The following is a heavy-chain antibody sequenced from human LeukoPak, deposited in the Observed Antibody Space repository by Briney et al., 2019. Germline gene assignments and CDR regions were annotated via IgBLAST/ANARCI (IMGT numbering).Heavy chain of an antibody. J-gene: IGHJ4*02. Sequence: GGSLRLSCAASGFTFDDYAMHWVRQAPGKGLEWVSGISWNSGSIGYADSVKGRFTISRDNAKNSLYLQMNSLRAEDTAVYYCARARSGYLLYYFDYWGQGTLVTVSS. V-gene: IGHV3-9*01. D-gene: IGHD3-3*01. CDR3: ARARSGYLLYYFDY. CDR1: GFTFDDYA. CDR2: ISWNSGSI.